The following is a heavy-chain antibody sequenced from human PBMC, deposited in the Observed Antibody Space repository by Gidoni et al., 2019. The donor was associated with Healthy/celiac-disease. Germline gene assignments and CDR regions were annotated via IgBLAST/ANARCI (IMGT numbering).Heavy chain of an antibody. J-gene: IGHJ1*01. CDR3: ANLLLVAGLSRTSGGLGNEYFQH. D-gene: IGHD6-19*01. CDR2: ISGSGGST. V-gene: IGHV3-23*01. Sequence: EVQLLESGGGVVQHGGSLRLYCAASGLTFSSYAMRWVRQAPGKGLEWVSAISGSGGSTYYADSVKGRFTISRDNSKNTLYLQMNSLRAEDTAVYYCANLLLVAGLSRTSGGLGNEYFQHWGQGTLVTVSS. CDR1: GLTFSSYA.